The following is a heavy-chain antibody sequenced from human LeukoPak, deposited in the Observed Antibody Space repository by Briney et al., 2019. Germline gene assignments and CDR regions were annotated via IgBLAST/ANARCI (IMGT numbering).Heavy chain of an antibody. CDR3: ARGARITIFGVVIKSQFDY. CDR1: GGSFSGYY. J-gene: IGHJ4*02. CDR2: INHSGST. Sequence: SETLSLTCAVYGGSFSGYYWSWIRQPPGKGLEWIGEINHSGSTNYNPSLKSRVTISVDTSKNQFSLKLSSVTAADTAVYYCARGARITIFGVVIKSQFDYWGQGTLVTVSS. V-gene: IGHV4-34*01. D-gene: IGHD3-3*01.